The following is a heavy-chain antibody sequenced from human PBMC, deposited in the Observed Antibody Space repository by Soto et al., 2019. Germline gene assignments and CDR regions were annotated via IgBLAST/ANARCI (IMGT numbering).Heavy chain of an antibody. J-gene: IGHJ4*02. V-gene: IGHV3-30-3*01. Sequence: QVQLVESGGGVVQPGMSLRLSCAASGFTFSSYAMHWVRQAPGKGLEWVAVISYDGSNKYYADSVKGRFTISRDNSKNTLYLQMNSLRAEDTAVYYCARSDAEYQGEVGATYYWGQGTLVTVS. CDR3: ARSDAEYQGEVGATYY. D-gene: IGHD1-26*01. CDR1: GFTFSSYA. CDR2: ISYDGSNK.